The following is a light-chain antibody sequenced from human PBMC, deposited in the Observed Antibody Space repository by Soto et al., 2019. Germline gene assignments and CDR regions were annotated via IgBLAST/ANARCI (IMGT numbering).Light chain of an antibody. CDR3: TSYTTTSTLV. CDR2: DVS. V-gene: IGLV2-14*03. Sequence: QSVLTQPASVSGSPGQSITISCTGTSSDVGGYNYVAWYQHLPGKAPKLMIYDVSNRPSGVSIRFSGSKSGNTASLTISGLQAEDEADYYCTSYTTTSTLVFGGGTQVTVL. J-gene: IGLJ2*01. CDR1: SSDVGGYNY.